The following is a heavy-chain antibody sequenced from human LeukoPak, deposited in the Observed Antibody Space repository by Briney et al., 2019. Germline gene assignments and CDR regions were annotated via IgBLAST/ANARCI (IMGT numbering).Heavy chain of an antibody. Sequence: SETLSLTCTVSGYSISSGYYWGWIRQPPGKGLEWIGSIYHSGSTYYNPSLKSRVTISVDTSKNQFSLKLSSVTAADTAVYYCARDLYGSGTSDYWGQGTLVTVSS. CDR1: GYSISSGYY. CDR2: IYHSGST. V-gene: IGHV4-38-2*02. CDR3: ARDLYGSGTSDY. D-gene: IGHD3-10*01. J-gene: IGHJ4*02.